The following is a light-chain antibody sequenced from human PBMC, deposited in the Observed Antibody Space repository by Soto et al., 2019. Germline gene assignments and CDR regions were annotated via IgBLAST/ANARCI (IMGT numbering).Light chain of an antibody. CDR3: QQYNKWPLT. V-gene: IGKV3-15*01. J-gene: IGKJ1*01. CDR2: GAS. Sequence: EIVMTQSPATLSVSPGERATLSCRASQRVSIDVAWYQQTPCQAPRLLIYGASTRATGIPVRFSGSASGTEFTLSISSLQSEDYKVYYCQQYNKWPLTFGQGTKVEIK. CDR1: QRVSID.